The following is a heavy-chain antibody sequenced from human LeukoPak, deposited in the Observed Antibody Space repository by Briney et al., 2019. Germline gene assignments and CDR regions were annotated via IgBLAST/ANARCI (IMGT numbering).Heavy chain of an antibody. Sequence: SETLSLTCTVSGGSITSYYWSWIRQPPGKGLEWIGHFFSSGTTNYNPSLKSRVTMSVDTSTNQFSLNLSSVTAADTAVYYCARHSPGYSSSWFPRVGATSVNYFDYWGQGTLVTVSS. D-gene: IGHD6-13*01. V-gene: IGHV4-4*07. J-gene: IGHJ4*02. CDR3: ARHSPGYSSSWFPRVGATSVNYFDY. CDR1: GGSITSYY. CDR2: FFSSGTT.